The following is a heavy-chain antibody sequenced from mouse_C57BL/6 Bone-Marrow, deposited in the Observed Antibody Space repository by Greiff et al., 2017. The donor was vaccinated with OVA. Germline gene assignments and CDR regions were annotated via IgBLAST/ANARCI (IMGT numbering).Heavy chain of an antibody. D-gene: IGHD1-1*01. CDR1: GYTFTSYW. V-gene: IGHV1-53*01. J-gene: IGHJ1*03. CDR2: INPSNGGT. CDR3: ARYGSSYWYFDV. Sequence: QVQLQQPGTELVKPGASVKLSCKASGYTFTSYWMHWVKQRPGQGLEWIGNINPSNGGTNYNEKFKSKATLTVDKSSSTAYMQLSSLTSEDSAVDDCARYGSSYWYFDVWGTGTTVTVSS.